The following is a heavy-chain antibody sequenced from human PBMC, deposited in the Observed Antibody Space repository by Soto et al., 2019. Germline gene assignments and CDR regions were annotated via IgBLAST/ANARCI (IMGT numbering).Heavy chain of an antibody. J-gene: IGHJ4*02. CDR1: GGSISSSNW. CDR3: ARDRGDFWSGYTPYFDY. CDR2: IYHSGST. D-gene: IGHD3-3*01. Sequence: SETLSLTCAVSGGSISSSNWWSWVRQPPGKGLEWIGEIYHSGSTNYNTSIKSRVTISVDNSKNQFSLKLSSVTAADTAVYYCARDRGDFWSGYTPYFDYWGQGTLVTVSS. V-gene: IGHV4-4*02.